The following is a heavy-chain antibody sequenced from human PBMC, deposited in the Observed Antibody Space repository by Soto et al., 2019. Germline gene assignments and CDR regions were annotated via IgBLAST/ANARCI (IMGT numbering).Heavy chain of an antibody. Sequence: EVQLLESGGGLVQPGGSLRLSCAVSGFSFSNSAMTWVRQAPGKGLEWVSGISGSGDITYNTDSVKGRFAISRDTSKNGVYLLMRGHRAEATSVYYCAKVPQQALLYHDSFFDSWGQGTLGTVSS. CDR2: ISGSGDIT. J-gene: IGHJ4*02. D-gene: IGHD2-21*01. CDR1: GFSFSNSA. V-gene: IGHV3-23*01. CDR3: AKVPQQALLYHDSFFDS.